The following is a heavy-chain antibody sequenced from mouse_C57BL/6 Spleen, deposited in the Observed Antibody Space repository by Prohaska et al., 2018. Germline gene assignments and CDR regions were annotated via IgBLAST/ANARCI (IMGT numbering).Heavy chain of an antibody. D-gene: IGHD2-5*01. Sequence: WVNQRPEQVLEWSGWIDPENGDTEYASKFQGKATITADTSSNTAYLQLSSLTSEDTAVYYCTDSNYGNYAMDYWGQGTSVTVTS. CDR3: TDSNYGNYAMDY. V-gene: IGHV14-4*01. CDR2: IDPENGDT. J-gene: IGHJ4*01.